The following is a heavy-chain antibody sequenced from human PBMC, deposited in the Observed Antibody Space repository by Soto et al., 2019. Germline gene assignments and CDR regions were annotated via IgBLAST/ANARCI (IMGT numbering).Heavy chain of an antibody. Sequence: QVQLVESVGGVVQPGRSLRLSCAASGFTFSSYAMHWVRQAPGKGLEWVAVISYDGSNKYYADSVKGRFTISRDNXKXTXLLQMNSLRAEGTAVYYCARDGRELELRNYYYGIDVWGKGTTVTVSS. J-gene: IGHJ6*04. D-gene: IGHD1-7*01. V-gene: IGHV3-30-3*01. CDR3: ARDGRELELRNYYYGIDV. CDR1: GFTFSSYA. CDR2: ISYDGSNK.